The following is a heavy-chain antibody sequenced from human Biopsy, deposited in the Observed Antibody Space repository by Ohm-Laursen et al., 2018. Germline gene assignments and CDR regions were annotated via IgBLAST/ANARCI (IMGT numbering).Heavy chain of an antibody. J-gene: IGHJ6*02. V-gene: IGHV3-30*18. D-gene: IGHD5-18*01. CDR1: GFTFTNYG. CDR3: AKDRYNYTPIGGFSMDV. CDR2: IFYDGSNT. Sequence: SLRLSCTASGFTFTNYGMQWVRQAPGKGLEWVAFIFYDGSNTYYAGSVKGRFTISRDNSRDTLYLQMSSLRAEDTAVYYCAKDRYNYTPIGGFSMDVWGQGTTVTVSS.